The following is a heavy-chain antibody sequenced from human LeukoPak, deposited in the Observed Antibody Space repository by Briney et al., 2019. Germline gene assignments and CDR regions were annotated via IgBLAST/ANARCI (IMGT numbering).Heavy chain of an antibody. CDR3: ARDRGRQQLVSSY. D-gene: IGHD6-13*01. J-gene: IGHJ4*02. CDR2: ISAYNGNT. Sequence: ASVKVSCKASGYTFTSYGISWVRQAPGQGLEWMGWISAYNGNTNYAQKLQGRVTMTTDTSTSTAHMELRSLRSDDTAVYYCARDRGRQQLVSSYWGQGTLVTVSS. V-gene: IGHV1-18*01. CDR1: GYTFTSYG.